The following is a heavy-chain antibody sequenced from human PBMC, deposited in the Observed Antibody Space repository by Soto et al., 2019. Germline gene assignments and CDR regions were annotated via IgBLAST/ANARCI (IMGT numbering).Heavy chain of an antibody. CDR3: AKGRGDFCSSPETD. D-gene: IGHD3-3*01. V-gene: IGHV3-23*01. Sequence: EVQLLESGGGLVQPGGSLRLSCSASGFSISTYTMTWVRQAPRKGLEWVSAISGSGRSTYYADSVKGRFTISRDISKNTLSLQMNSLRADDTAVYYCAKGRGDFCSSPETDWGQGTLVTVSS. J-gene: IGHJ4*02. CDR1: GFSISTYT. CDR2: ISGSGRST.